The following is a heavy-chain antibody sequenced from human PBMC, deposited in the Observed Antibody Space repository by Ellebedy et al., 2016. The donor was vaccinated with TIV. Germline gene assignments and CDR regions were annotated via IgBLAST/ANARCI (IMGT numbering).Heavy chain of an antibody. J-gene: IGHJ4*02. V-gene: IGHV4-59*08. Sequence: MPSETLSLTCTVSGGSMTNYYWSWIRQPPGKGLEWLGDIYYSGSTNYNPSLKSRVTMTVDPSKAQFSLKLHSMTAADTALYYCARLWTGVSTHLDYWGQGTLVTVSS. CDR3: ARLWTGVSTHLDY. D-gene: IGHD1-1*01. CDR1: GGSMTNYY. CDR2: IYYSGST.